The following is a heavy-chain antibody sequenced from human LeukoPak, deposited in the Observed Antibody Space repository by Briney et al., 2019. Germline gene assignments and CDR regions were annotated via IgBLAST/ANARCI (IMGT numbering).Heavy chain of an antibody. V-gene: IGHV4-61*01. CDR2: IYYSGST. CDR3: ARAVEMATISFDY. J-gene: IGHJ4*02. D-gene: IGHD5-24*01. Sequence: SQTLSLTCTVSGGSISSGSYYWSWIRRPPGKGLEWIGYIYYSGSTNYNPSLKSRVTISVDTSKNQFSLKLSSVTAADTAVYYCARAVEMATISFDYWGQGTLVTVSS. CDR1: GGSISSGSYY.